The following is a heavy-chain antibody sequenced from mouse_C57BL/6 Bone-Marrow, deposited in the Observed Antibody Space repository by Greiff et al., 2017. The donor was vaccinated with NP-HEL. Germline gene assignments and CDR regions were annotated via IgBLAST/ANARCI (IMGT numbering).Heavy chain of an antibody. CDR2: INPNNGGT. CDR3: ADDGPFAY. CDR1: GYTFTDYY. D-gene: IGHD2-3*01. Sequence: EVQLHQSGPELVKPGASVKISCKASGYTFTDYYMNWVKQSHGKSLEWIGDINPNNGGTSYNQKFKGKATLTVDKSSSTAYMELRSLTSEDSAVYYCADDGPFAYWGQGTLVTVSA. J-gene: IGHJ3*01. V-gene: IGHV1-26*01.